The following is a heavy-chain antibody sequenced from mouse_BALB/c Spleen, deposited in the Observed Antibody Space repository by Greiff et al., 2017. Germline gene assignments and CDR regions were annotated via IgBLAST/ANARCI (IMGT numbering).Heavy chain of an antibody. CDR1: GYTFTSYY. CDR3: AITTNYAMDY. J-gene: IGHJ4*01. Sequence: QVQLKESGPELVKPGASVKMSCKASGYTFTSYYIHWVKQRPGQGLEWIGWIYPGDGSTKYNEKFKGKTTLTADKSSSTAYMLLSSLTSEDSAIYFCAITTNYAMDYWGQGTSVTVSS. D-gene: IGHD2-12*01. V-gene: IGHV1S56*01. CDR2: IYPGDGST.